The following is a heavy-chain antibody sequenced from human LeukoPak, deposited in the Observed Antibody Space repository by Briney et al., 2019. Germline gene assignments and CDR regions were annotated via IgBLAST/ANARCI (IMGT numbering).Heavy chain of an antibody. D-gene: IGHD3-10*01. CDR3: ARDSSMLRGPLVIYYFDF. CDR2: MNSNSGNT. CDR1: GYTFTSYD. J-gene: IGHJ4*02. Sequence: ASVKVSCKASGYTFTSYDINWVRQATGQGLEWMGWMNSNSGNTGYAQKFQGRVTMTRNTSIRTAYMELSSLRSEDTAVYYCARDSSMLRGPLVIYYFDFWGQGTLVTVSS. V-gene: IGHV1-8*01.